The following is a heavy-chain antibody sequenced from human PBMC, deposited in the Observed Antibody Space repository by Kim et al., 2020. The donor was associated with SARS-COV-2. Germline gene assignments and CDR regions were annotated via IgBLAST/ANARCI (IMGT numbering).Heavy chain of an antibody. D-gene: IGHD3-10*01. Sequence: GGSLRLSCAASGFTFSTYSMNWVRQAPGKGLEWVSYISSSSSTIYYADSVKGRFTISRDNAKNSLYLQMNSLRDEDTAVYYCARDNYYGSGSYYNYWGQGTLVTVSS. V-gene: IGHV3-48*02. CDR2: ISSSSSTI. J-gene: IGHJ4*02. CDR3: ARDNYYGSGSYYNY. CDR1: GFTFSTYS.